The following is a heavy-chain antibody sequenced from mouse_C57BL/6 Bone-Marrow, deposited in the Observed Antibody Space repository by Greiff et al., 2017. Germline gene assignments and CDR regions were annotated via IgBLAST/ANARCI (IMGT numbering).Heavy chain of an antibody. V-gene: IGHV1-4*01. Sequence: QVQLQQSGAELARPGASVKMSCKASGYTFTSYTMHWVKQRPGQGLEWIGYINPSSGYTKYNQKFKDKATLTADKSSSTAYMQLSSLTSEDSAVYYCAISRFYYGNPAWFAYWGQGTLVTVSA. D-gene: IGHD2-1*01. CDR2: INPSSGYT. J-gene: IGHJ3*01. CDR3: AISRFYYGNPAWFAY. CDR1: GYTFTSYT.